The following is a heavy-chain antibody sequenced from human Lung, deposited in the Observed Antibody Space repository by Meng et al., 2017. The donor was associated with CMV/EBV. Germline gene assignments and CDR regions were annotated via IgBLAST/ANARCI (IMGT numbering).Heavy chain of an antibody. CDR3: ARDRVAAAFRDYGMDV. V-gene: IGHV1-2*02. Sequence: ASXXVSXKASGYTFTGYYMHWVRQAPGQGLEWMGWINPNSGGTNYAQKFQGRVTMTRDTSISTAYMELSRLRSDDTAVYYCARDRVAAAFRDYGMDVWGQGXTVTVSS. CDR2: INPNSGGT. D-gene: IGHD2-2*01. J-gene: IGHJ6*02. CDR1: GYTFTGYY.